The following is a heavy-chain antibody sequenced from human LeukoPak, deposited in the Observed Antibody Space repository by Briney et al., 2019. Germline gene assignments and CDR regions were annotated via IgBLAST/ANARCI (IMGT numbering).Heavy chain of an antibody. V-gene: IGHV3-48*04. Sequence: GGSLRLSCAASGFTFSSYSMNWVRQAPGKGLEWVSYISSSSSTIYYADSVKGRFTISRDNAKNSLYLQMNSLRAEDTAVYYCARPMTTVTYGRFDYWGQGTLVTVSS. CDR2: ISSSSSTI. CDR1: GFTFSSYS. D-gene: IGHD4-17*01. J-gene: IGHJ4*02. CDR3: ARPMTTVTYGRFDY.